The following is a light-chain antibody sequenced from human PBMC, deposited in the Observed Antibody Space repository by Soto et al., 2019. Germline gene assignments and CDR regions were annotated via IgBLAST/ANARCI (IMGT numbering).Light chain of an antibody. J-gene: IGLJ1*01. CDR3: SSYTTSSTYV. CDR1: SSDVGGYNY. CDR2: DVS. Sequence: QSVLTQPASVSGSPGQSITISCTGTSSDVGGYNYVSWYQQHPGKAPKLMIYDVSNRPSGVSNRFSGFKSGNTASLTISGLHAEYESDYYCSSYTTSSTYVFGTGTKVTV. V-gene: IGLV2-14*03.